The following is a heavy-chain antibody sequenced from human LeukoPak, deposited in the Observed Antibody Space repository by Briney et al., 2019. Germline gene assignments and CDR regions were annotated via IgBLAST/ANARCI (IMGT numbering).Heavy chain of an antibody. CDR1: GYTFTSYG. CDR2: ISAYNGNT. Sequence: GASVKVSCKASGYTFTSYGISWVRQAPEQGLEWMGWISAYNGNTNYAQKLQGRVTMTTDTSTSTAYMELRSLRSDDTAVYYCARDLGYGSGSHNWFDPWGQGTLVTVSS. J-gene: IGHJ5*02. CDR3: ARDLGYGSGSHNWFDP. V-gene: IGHV1-18*04. D-gene: IGHD3-10*01.